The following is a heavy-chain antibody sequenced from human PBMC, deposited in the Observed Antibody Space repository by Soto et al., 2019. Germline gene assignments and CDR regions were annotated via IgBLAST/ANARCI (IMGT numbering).Heavy chain of an antibody. CDR1: GGSISSSSYY. D-gene: IGHD6-19*01. Sequence: PSETLSLTCTVSGGSISSSSYYWGWIRQPPGKGLEWIGSIYYSGSTYYNPSLKSRVTISVDTSKNQFSLKLSSVTAADTAVYYCAKKGAEVYYYYSYMAVWGKGTTVPVSS. CDR2: IYYSGST. V-gene: IGHV4-39*01. J-gene: IGHJ6*03. CDR3: AKKGAEVYYYYSYMAV.